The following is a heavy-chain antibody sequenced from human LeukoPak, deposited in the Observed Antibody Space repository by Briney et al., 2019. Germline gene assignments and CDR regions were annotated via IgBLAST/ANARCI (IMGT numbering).Heavy chain of an antibody. V-gene: IGHV1-2*02. D-gene: IGHD6-19*01. CDR2: INPNSGGT. Sequence: ASVKVSCKSSGYTFTGYYMHWVRQAPGQGLEWMGWINPNSGGTNYAQKFQGRVTMTRVTSISTAYMELSRLRSDDTAVYYCARAKVGIAVAGSWGQGTLVTVSS. CDR1: GYTFTGYY. CDR3: ARAKVGIAVAGS. J-gene: IGHJ4*02.